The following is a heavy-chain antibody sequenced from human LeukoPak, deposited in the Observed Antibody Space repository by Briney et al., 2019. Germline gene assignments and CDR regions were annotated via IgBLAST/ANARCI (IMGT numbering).Heavy chain of an antibody. Sequence: SETLSLTCTVSGGSISSGDYYWSWIRQHPGKGLEWIGYIYYSGTTYYNPSLKSRVTISVDTSKNQFSLKLSSVTAADTAVYYCARVSVDYGDYGFWGQGTLVTVSS. D-gene: IGHD4-17*01. CDR1: GGSISSGDYY. CDR2: IYYSGTT. CDR3: ARVSVDYGDYGF. V-gene: IGHV4-31*03. J-gene: IGHJ4*02.